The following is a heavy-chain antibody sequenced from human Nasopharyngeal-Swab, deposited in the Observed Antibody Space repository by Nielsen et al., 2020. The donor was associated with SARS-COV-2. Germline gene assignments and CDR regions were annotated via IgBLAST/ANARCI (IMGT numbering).Heavy chain of an antibody. J-gene: IGHJ4*02. V-gene: IGHV4-4*02. CDR2: IYHSGST. CDR3: ARKCIAVAGTEGYFDY. D-gene: IGHD6-19*01. CDR1: GGSINSSNW. Sequence: SETLSLTCAVSGGSINSSNWWSWVRQPPGKGLEWIGEIYHSGSTNYNPSLKSRVTISVDTSKNQFSLKLSSVTAADTAVYYCARKCIAVAGTEGYFDYWGQGTLVTVSS.